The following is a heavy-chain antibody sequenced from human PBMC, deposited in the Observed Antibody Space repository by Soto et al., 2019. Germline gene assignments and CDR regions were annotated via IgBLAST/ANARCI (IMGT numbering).Heavy chain of an antibody. J-gene: IGHJ4*02. CDR3: ARPPFPGCINGVCYPCDH. CDR1: GYTFTHYY. CDR2: INPSGGST. Sequence: QVQLVQSGAEVENPGASVKVSCKASGYTFTHYYIHWVRQAPGQGLEWMGMINPSGGSTDYAQKSQGRVTMTTDTSTNTVYMELSSLRSDDTAVYYCARPPFPGCINGVCYPCDHWGQGTLVTVS. D-gene: IGHD2-8*01. V-gene: IGHV1-46*01.